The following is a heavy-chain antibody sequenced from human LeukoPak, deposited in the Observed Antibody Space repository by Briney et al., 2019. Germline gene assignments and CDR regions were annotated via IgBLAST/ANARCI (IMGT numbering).Heavy chain of an antibody. D-gene: IGHD6-13*01. V-gene: IGHV3-53*01. CDR2: IHSGGNT. CDR1: GFTVSTNY. CDR3: ASQYSSSWSFDY. Sequence: PGGSLRLSCAVSGFTVSTNYMNWVRQAPGKGLEWVSVIHSGGNTYYADSVKGRFTISRDNSKNMLFLQMNSLGAEDTAVYYCASQYSSSWSFDYRGQGTLVTVSS. J-gene: IGHJ4*02.